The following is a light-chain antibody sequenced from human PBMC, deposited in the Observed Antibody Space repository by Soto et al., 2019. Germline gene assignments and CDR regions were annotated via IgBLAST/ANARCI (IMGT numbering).Light chain of an antibody. V-gene: IGKV2-28*01. Sequence: DIVMTQSPLSLPVTPGEPASISCRSSQSLLHSNGYNYLDWYLQKPGQSPQLLIYLGSNRASGVPDRFSGSGSGTDFTLKISRVEAEDVGVYYSMQSLQLPRTFGPGTKVHIK. CDR1: QSLLHSNGYNY. CDR2: LGS. J-gene: IGKJ3*01. CDR3: MQSLQLPRT.